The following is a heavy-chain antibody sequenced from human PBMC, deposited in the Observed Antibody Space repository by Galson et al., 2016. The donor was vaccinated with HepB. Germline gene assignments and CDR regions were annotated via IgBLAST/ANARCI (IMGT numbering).Heavy chain of an antibody. J-gene: IGHJ6*02. CDR3: TRAADYGHYGQGVDV. CDR1: GASVSRTGHY. D-gene: IGHD4-17*01. CDR2: IYDSGRT. V-gene: IGHV4-61*08. Sequence: SETLSLTCTVSGASVSRTGHYWNWLRQPPGKGLEWIGCIYDSGRTTYNPSLQSRVTMSIDTSKKQFSLNLRSVTAADTAVYYFTRAADYGHYGQGVDVWGQGTMVIVSS.